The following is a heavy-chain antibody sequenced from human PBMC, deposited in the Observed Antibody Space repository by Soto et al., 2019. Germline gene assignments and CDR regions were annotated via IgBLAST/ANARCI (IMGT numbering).Heavy chain of an antibody. D-gene: IGHD6-19*01. V-gene: IGHV4-30-4*01. Sequence: SETLSLTCTVSGGSISSGDYYWSWVRQPPGKGLEWIGYIYYSGSTYYNPSLKSRAIISVDTSQNQFSLKLISVTAADTAVYYCARVVDSSGWYPYFQHWGQGTQVTVSS. CDR2: IYYSGST. J-gene: IGHJ1*01. CDR3: ARVVDSSGWYPYFQH. CDR1: GGSISSGDYY.